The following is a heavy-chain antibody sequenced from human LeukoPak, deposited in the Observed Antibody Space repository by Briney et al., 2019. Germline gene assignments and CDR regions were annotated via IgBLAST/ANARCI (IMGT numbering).Heavy chain of an antibody. V-gene: IGHV1-69*05. Sequence: GASVTLSCKSSGGTFIIYANSWVRQAPAQGLELMGGIIPIFGTANYAQKFQGRVTITTDESTSTAYMELSSLRSEDTAVYYCARGSAGYYYYMDVWGKGTTVTVSS. D-gene: IGHD6-19*01. J-gene: IGHJ6*03. CDR3: ARGSAGYYYYMDV. CDR2: IIPIFGTA. CDR1: GGTFIIYA.